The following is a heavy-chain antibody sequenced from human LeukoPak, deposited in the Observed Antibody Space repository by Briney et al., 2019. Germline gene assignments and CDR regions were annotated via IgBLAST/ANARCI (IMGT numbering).Heavy chain of an antibody. J-gene: IGHJ5*02. Sequence: SETLSLTCTVSGASIRSSSYYWGWIRQPPGKGLEYIGSIYYSGSTYYNPSLKSRVTMSVDTSKNQFSLKLSSVTAADTAVYYRARSDCSSTSCYDWFDPWGQGTLVTVSS. CDR1: GASIRSSSYY. V-gene: IGHV4-39*01. CDR2: IYYSGST. CDR3: ARSDCSSTSCYDWFDP. D-gene: IGHD2-2*01.